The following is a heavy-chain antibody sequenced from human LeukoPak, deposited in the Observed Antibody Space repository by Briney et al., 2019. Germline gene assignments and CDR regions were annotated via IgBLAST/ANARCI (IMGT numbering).Heavy chain of an antibody. CDR1: GFTFSSYA. CDR2: ISYDGSNK. J-gene: IGHJ6*02. D-gene: IGHD5-18*01. V-gene: IGHV3-30*03. CDR3: ARDLVRGYSYGYDYYYYYGMDV. Sequence: AGGSLRLSCAASGFTFSSYAMHWVRQAPGKGLEWVAVISYDGSNKYYADSVKGRFTISRDNSKNTLYLQMNSLRAEDTAVYYCARDLVRGYSYGYDYYYYYGMDVWGQGTTVTVSS.